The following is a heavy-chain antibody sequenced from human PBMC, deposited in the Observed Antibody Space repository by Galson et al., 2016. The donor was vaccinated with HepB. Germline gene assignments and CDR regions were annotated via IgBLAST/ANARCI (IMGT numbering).Heavy chain of an antibody. CDR2: ISGGGDKT. V-gene: IGHV3-23*01. J-gene: IGHJ5*02. D-gene: IGHD2-15*01. CDR1: GFTFSNCH. CDR3: AKDTGLGQILSNFFDP. Sequence: SLRLSCAASGFTFSNCHMTWVRQAPGKGLEWVSSISGGGDKTYYVDSVKGRFTVSRDNSKDTLYLQMSTLRAEDTAIYYCAKDTGLGQILSNFFDPWGQGTLVTVSS.